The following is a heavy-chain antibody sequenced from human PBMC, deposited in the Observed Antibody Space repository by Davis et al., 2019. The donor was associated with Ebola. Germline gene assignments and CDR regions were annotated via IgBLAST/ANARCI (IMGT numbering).Heavy chain of an antibody. CDR2: IYSGGST. CDR3: ARDLIQLWGFDY. CDR1: GFTVSDNY. V-gene: IGHV3-53*01. D-gene: IGHD5-18*01. J-gene: IGHJ4*02. Sequence: GGSLRLSCAVSGFTVSDNYMSWVRQAPGKRLEWVSVIYSGGSTYYADSVKGRFTISRDNSKNTLYLQMNSLRAEDTAVYYCARDLIQLWGFDYWGQGTLVTVSS.